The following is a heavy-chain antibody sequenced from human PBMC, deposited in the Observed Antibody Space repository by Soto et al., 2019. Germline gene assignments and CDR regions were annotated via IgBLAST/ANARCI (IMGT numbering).Heavy chain of an antibody. V-gene: IGHV1-69*14. CDR3: ARDLGSGYDPGDY. CDR1: GDIFSGYS. Sequence: QVQLVQSGAEVKKPGSSVKVSCKTSGDIFSGYSISWVRQATGQGLEWMGGIIPIFGTTNYAQRFHGRVTITADKSTSTVYMELYSLKSEGTAVYYCARDLGSGYDPGDYWGQGTLVTVSS. J-gene: IGHJ4*02. D-gene: IGHD5-12*01. CDR2: IIPIFGTT.